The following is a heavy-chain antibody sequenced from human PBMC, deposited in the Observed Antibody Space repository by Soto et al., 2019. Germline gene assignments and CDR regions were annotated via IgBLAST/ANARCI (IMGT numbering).Heavy chain of an antibody. V-gene: IGHV3-23*01. J-gene: IGHJ4*02. D-gene: IGHD1-26*01. CDR2: ISGSGGST. CDR1: GFPFSSYA. CDR3: AREVVVGASTRYYFDY. Sequence: HPGGSLRLSCAASGFPFSSYAMTWVRQAPGKGLEWVSVISGSGGSTYYADSVKGRFTISRDNSKNTLYLQMNSLRAEGTAVYYCAREVVVGASTRYYFDYWGQGTLVTVSS.